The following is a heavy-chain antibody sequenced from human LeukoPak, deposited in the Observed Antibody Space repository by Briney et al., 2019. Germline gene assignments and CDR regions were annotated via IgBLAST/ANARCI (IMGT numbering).Heavy chain of an antibody. J-gene: IGHJ6*03. Sequence: ASVKVSCKASGYTFTSYGISWVRQAPGQGLEWMGWISAYNGNTNYAQKFQGRVTITADKSTSTAYMELSSLRSEDTAVYYCARGKLGYYYYHMDAWGKGTTVTVSS. D-gene: IGHD3-3*02. CDR1: GYTFTSYG. V-gene: IGHV1-18*01. CDR2: ISAYNGNT. CDR3: ARGKLGYYYYHMDA.